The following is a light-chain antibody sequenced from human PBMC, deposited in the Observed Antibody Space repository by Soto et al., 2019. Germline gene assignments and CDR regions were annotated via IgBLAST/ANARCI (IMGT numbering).Light chain of an antibody. CDR1: ISDVGTYNL. Sequence: QSALTQPASVSGSPGQSITISCTGTISDVGTYNLVSWFQQHPGKAPKLMIFEVRERPSGVSNRFSGSKSGNAASLTISGLQAEDEADYYCCSYAGGATYVFGTGTKLTVL. CDR3: CSYAGGATYV. V-gene: IGLV2-23*02. CDR2: EVR. J-gene: IGLJ1*01.